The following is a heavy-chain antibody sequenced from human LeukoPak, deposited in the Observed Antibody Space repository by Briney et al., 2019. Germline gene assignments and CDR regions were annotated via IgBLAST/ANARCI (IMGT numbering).Heavy chain of an antibody. V-gene: IGHV1-69*13. J-gene: IGHJ5*02. CDR1: GGTFSSYA. CDR2: IIPIFGTA. D-gene: IGHD6-13*01. CDR3: AGNLAAAEWFDP. Sequence: SVKVSCKASGGTFSSYAISWVRQAPGQGLEWMGGIIPIFGTANYAQKFRGRVTITADESTSTAYMELSSLRSEDTAVYYCAGNLAAAEWFDPWGQGTLVTVSS.